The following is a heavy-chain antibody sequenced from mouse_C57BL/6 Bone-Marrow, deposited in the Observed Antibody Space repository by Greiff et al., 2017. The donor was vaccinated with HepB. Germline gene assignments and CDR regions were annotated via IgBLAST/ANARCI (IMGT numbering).Heavy chain of an antibody. D-gene: IGHD1-1*01. CDR3: VRDRGDYYGSRSDWYFDV. CDR1: GFTFNTYA. Sequence: EVQGVESGGGLVQPKGSLKLSCAASGFTFNTYAMHWVRQAPGKGLEWVARIRSKSSNYATYYADSVKDRFTISRDDSQSMLYLQMNNLKTEDTAMYYCVRDRGDYYGSRSDWYFDVWGTGTTVTVSS. CDR2: IRSKSSNYAT. V-gene: IGHV10-3*01. J-gene: IGHJ1*03.